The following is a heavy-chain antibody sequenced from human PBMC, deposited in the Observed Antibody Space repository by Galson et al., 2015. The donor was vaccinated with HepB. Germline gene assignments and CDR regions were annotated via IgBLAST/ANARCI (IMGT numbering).Heavy chain of an antibody. Sequence: SLRLSCAASGFTFSNAWMNWVRQAPGKGLEWVGRIKSKTDGGTTDYAAPVKGRFTISRDDSKNTLYLQMNSLKTEDTAVYYCTTEYCSSTSCYNSDAFDIWGQGTMVTVSS. D-gene: IGHD2-2*02. CDR2: IKSKTDGGTT. CDR3: TTEYCSSTSCYNSDAFDI. J-gene: IGHJ3*02. CDR1: GFTFSNAW. V-gene: IGHV3-15*07.